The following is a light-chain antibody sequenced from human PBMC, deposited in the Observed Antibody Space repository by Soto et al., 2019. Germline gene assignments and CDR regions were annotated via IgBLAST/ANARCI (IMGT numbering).Light chain of an antibody. J-gene: IGKJ1*01. CDR3: QQQYHSEWT. V-gene: IGKV1-39*01. CDR1: QHINSF. CDR2: AAS. Sequence: IQMTQSPSSLSASVGDRVSITCRASQHINSFLNWYQQKPGEAPKLLIYAASRLQDGVPSRFSGSGSGTDFTLTISSLQPEDFATYYCQQQYHSEWTFGQGTKLEI.